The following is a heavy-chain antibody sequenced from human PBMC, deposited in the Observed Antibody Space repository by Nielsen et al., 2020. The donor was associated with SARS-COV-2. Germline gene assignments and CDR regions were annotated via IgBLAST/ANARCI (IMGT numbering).Heavy chain of an antibody. CDR1: GFTFSGYA. CDR3: ARGGVLWFAELPDY. V-gene: IGHV3-20*04. D-gene: IGHD3-10*01. CDR2: INWSGDNT. Sequence: GESLKISCAASGFTFSGYAMSWVRQAPGKGLEWVSGINWSGDNTGYADSMKGRFTISRDNAKNSLFLQMNSLRAEDTAFYYCARGGVLWFAELPDYWGQGTLVTVSS. J-gene: IGHJ4*02.